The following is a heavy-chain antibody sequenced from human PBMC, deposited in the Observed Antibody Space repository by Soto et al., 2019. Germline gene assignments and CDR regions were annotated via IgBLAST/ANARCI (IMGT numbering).Heavy chain of an antibody. Sequence: QLQLQESGPGLVKPSETLSLTCTVSGGSISSSSYYWGWIRQPPGKGLEWIGSIYYSGSTYYNPSLKSRVTISVDTSKNQFSLKLSSVTAADTAVYYCARHPKEILIAARDTFFDYWGQGTLVTVSS. V-gene: IGHV4-39*01. CDR1: GGSISSSSYY. D-gene: IGHD6-6*01. J-gene: IGHJ4*02. CDR3: ARHPKEILIAARDTFFDY. CDR2: IYYSGST.